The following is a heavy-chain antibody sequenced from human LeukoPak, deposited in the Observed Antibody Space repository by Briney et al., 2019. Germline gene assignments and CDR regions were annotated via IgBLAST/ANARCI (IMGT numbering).Heavy chain of an antibody. V-gene: IGHV3-7*01. Sequence: GGSLRLSCAASGFTFSSYWMSWVRQAPGKGLEWVANIKQDGSEKYYVDSVKGRFTISRDNAKNSLYLQMNSLRAEDTAVYYCARLGGGHSSSWYDAFDIWGQGTMVTVSS. J-gene: IGHJ3*02. CDR3: ARLGGGHSSSWYDAFDI. D-gene: IGHD6-13*01. CDR1: GFTFSSYW. CDR2: IKQDGSEK.